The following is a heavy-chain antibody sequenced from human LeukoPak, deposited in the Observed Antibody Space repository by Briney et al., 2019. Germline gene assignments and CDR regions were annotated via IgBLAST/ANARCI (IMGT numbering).Heavy chain of an antibody. Sequence: PGGSLRLSCAASGFTFSSYGMHWVRQAPGKGLEWVAVIWYDGSNKYYADAVKGRFTVSRDDSGNTLYLQMNSLRGEDTAVYYCARDAQRGFDYSNSLEYWGQGTLVTVSS. J-gene: IGHJ4*02. CDR1: GFTFSSYG. CDR2: IWYDGSNK. V-gene: IGHV3-33*01. D-gene: IGHD4-11*01. CDR3: ARDAQRGFDYSNSLEY.